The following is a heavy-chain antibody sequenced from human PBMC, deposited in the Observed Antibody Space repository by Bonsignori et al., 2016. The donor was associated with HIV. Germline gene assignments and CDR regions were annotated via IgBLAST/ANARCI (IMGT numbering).Heavy chain of an antibody. J-gene: IGHJ4*02. Sequence: QVQLVQSGAEVKKPGSSVKVSCKASGGTFSSYTVTWVRQAPGQGLEWMGRIIPLLGKVNYAQNFQDRVTITADKSTRTAYMELSSLRFEDTAMYYCARDIGGQPDYWGQGTLVT. CDR1: GGTFSSYT. CDR3: ARDIGGQPDY. V-gene: IGHV1-69*08. CDR2: IIPLLGKV. D-gene: IGHD1-1*01.